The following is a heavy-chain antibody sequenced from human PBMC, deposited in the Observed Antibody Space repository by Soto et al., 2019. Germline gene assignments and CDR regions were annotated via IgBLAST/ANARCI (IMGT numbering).Heavy chain of an antibody. D-gene: IGHD6-13*01. Sequence: SETLSLTCTVSGGSISSYYWSWIRQPPGKGLEWIGYIYYSGSTNYNPSLKSRVTISVDTSKNQFSLKLSSVTAADTAVYYCARTRRGKGTNWIDPRGQGTLVTVSS. V-gene: IGHV4-59*01. CDR2: IYYSGST. CDR3: ARTRRGKGTNWIDP. CDR1: GGSISSYY. J-gene: IGHJ5*02.